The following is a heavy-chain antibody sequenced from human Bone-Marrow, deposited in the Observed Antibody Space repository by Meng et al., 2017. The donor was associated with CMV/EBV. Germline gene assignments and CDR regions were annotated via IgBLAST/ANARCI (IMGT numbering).Heavy chain of an antibody. CDR2: IRSKAYGGTT. Sequence: GESLKISCTASGFTCGDYAMSWVRQAPGKGLEWVGFIRSKAYGGTTEYAAPVKGRFTLSRDDSKSIAYLQMNSLKTEDTAVYCCTRVRRSGSYYGHYYYYGMDVWGQGTTVTVSS. CDR3: TRVRRSGSYYGHYYYYGMDV. CDR1: GFTCGDYA. J-gene: IGHJ6*02. V-gene: IGHV3-49*04. D-gene: IGHD1-26*01.